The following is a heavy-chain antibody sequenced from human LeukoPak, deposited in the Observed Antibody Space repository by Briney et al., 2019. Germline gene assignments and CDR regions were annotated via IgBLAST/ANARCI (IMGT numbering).Heavy chain of an antibody. CDR3: ARDHYDILTGYYTETHIDY. V-gene: IGHV1-18*01. CDR1: GYTFTSYG. D-gene: IGHD3-9*01. CDR2: ISAYNGNT. J-gene: IGHJ4*02. Sequence: ASVKVSCRASGYTFTSYGISWVRQAPGQGLEWMGWISAYNGNTNYAQKLQGRVTMTTDTSTSTAYMEPRSLRSDDTAVYYCARDHYDILTGYYTETHIDYWGQGTLVTVSS.